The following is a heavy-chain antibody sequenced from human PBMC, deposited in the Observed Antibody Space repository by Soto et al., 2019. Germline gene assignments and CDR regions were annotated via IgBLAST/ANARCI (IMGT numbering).Heavy chain of an antibody. CDR1: GDSISSVDYF. CDR3: ARGRYCLTGRCFPNWFDS. D-gene: IGHD2-15*01. CDR2: IYKSATT. Sequence: SETLSLTCSVSGDSISSVDYFWAWIRQPPGQALEYIGYIYKSATTYYNPSFESRVAISLDTSKSQLSLNVTSVTAADTAVYFCARGRYCLTGRCFPNWFDSWGQGTLVTVSS. V-gene: IGHV4-30-4*01. J-gene: IGHJ5*01.